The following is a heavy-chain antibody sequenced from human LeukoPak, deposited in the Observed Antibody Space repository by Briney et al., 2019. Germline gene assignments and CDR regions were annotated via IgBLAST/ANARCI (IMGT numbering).Heavy chain of an antibody. Sequence: GGSLRLSCAASGFIFSSHGMHWVRQAPGKGLEWVAVIWYDGSNKYYADSVKGRFTISRDNSKNTMYLQMDSLRGEDTAVYYCARVLWFGELFHFDYWGQGTLVTVSS. J-gene: IGHJ4*02. V-gene: IGHV3-33*01. D-gene: IGHD3-10*01. CDR2: IWYDGSNK. CDR1: GFIFSSHG. CDR3: ARVLWFGELFHFDY.